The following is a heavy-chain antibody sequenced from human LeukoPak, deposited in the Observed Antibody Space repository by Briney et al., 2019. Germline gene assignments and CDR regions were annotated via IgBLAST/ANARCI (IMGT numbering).Heavy chain of an antibody. D-gene: IGHD5-24*01. J-gene: IGHJ4*02. Sequence: PGGSLRLSCAASGFTFSSYDMHWVRQATGKGLEWVSAIGTAGDPYYPGSVKGRFTISRENAKNSLYLQMNSPRAEDTAVYYCVRDGGGGYNDLDYWGQGTLVTVSS. CDR3: VRDGGGGYNDLDY. CDR1: GFTFSSYD. V-gene: IGHV3-13*05. CDR2: IGTAGDP.